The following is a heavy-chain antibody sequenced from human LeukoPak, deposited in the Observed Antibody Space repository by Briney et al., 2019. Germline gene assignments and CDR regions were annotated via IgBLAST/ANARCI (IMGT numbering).Heavy chain of an antibody. Sequence: ESLKIPFKGSGYTLHNYWIGRVRQMPGKGLESMGIIYLGDSDTRYSPSFQGQVSMSADKTISTAYLQWSSLKASDTAMYYCARRRRPATDAFDIWGQGTMVTVSS. J-gene: IGHJ3*02. CDR2: IYLGDSDT. D-gene: IGHD2-2*01. CDR1: GYTLHNYW. V-gene: IGHV5-51*01. CDR3: ARRRRPATDAFDI.